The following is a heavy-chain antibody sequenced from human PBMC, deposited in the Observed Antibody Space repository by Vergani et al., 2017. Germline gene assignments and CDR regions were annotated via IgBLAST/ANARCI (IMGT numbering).Heavy chain of an antibody. J-gene: IGHJ6*03. Sequence: QVLLQESGPGLVKPSETLSLTCTVSGGSVDSRKHYWGWIRQPPGKGLEWIGTVSYSGATYYTPSLKNRVKVSLNTSENQFSLQMSSVTAADTAVYYCAKQIYEFWNGYSYYYHYHMDVWGKGTTVTVSS. CDR3: AKQIYEFWNGYSYYYHYHMDV. D-gene: IGHD3/OR15-3a*01. CDR2: VSYSGAT. V-gene: IGHV4-39*01. CDR1: GGSVDSRKHY.